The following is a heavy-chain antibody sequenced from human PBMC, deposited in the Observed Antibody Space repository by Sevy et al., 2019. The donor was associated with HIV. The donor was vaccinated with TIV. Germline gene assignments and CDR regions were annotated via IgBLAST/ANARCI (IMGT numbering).Heavy chain of an antibody. CDR2: IKRDGSEK. CDR3: ARDCNSATCLWGLDV. Sequence: GGSLRLSCVASGFTFSNYWMSWVRQAPGKGLEWVANIKRDGSEKYYVVSVKGRFTISRDNDKTSLYLQMNSLRDEDTAVYYCARDCNSATCLWGLDVWGPGTTVTVSS. J-gene: IGHJ6*02. CDR1: GFTFSNYW. V-gene: IGHV3-7*03. D-gene: IGHD1-26*01.